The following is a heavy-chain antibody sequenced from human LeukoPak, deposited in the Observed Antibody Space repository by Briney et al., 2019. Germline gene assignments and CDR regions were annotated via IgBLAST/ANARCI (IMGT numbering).Heavy chain of an antibody. D-gene: IGHD5-18*01. CDR2: ISSSSSTI. CDR3: ARDRPAVDTAINHIFDY. J-gene: IGHJ4*02. CDR1: GFTFDGYA. V-gene: IGHV3-48*01. Sequence: GGSLRLSCAVSGFTFDGYAMHWVRQAPGKGLEWVSYISSSSSTIYYADSVKGRFTISRDNAKNSLYLQMNSLRAEDTAVYYCARDRPAVDTAINHIFDYWGQGTLVTVSS.